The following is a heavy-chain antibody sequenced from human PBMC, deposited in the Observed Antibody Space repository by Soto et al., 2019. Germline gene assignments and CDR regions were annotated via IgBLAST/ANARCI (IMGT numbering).Heavy chain of an antibody. J-gene: IGHJ3*02. D-gene: IGHD1-26*01. V-gene: IGHV3-66*01. CDR1: GFSVSSNH. Sequence: EVQLVESGGGLVQPGGSLRLSCVASGFSVSSNHMNWVRQAPGRGLEWVSVFHSGGSTYYADSAKGRFIIFRDISKNTLYLQMDTLRAEDTALYYCAGGQPYSGTYFAFDIWGQGTIVTVSS. CDR3: AGGQPYSGTYFAFDI. CDR2: FHSGGST.